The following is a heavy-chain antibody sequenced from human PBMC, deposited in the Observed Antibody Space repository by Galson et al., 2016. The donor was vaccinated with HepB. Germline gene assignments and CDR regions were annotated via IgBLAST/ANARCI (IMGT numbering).Heavy chain of an antibody. J-gene: IGHJ4*02. CDR3: ARVDGDYEYFDY. Sequence: SETLSLTCTVSGYSIGSGCYWGWIRQPPGKGLEWIAIIYHTGNTYYNPSLESRVTISVDTSKNQFSLKLNSVTAADTAMYYCARVDGDYEYFDYWGQGTLITVSS. D-gene: IGHD4-17*01. CDR2: IYHTGNT. V-gene: IGHV4-38-2*02. CDR1: GYSIGSGCY.